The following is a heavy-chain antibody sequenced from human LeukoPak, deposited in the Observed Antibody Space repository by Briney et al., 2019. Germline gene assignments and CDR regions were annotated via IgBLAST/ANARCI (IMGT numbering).Heavy chain of an antibody. Sequence: SETLSLTCSVSGGSISSGGYYWSWIRQPPGKDLEWIGFIYDSGSTSYNSSLKSRVAISVDRSKNQFSLKLSSVTAADTAVYYCARHLLGYIDGPAPYYFEYWGQGILVAVSS. CDR3: ARHLLGYIDGPAPYYFEY. V-gene: IGHV4-30-2*01. J-gene: IGHJ4*02. CDR2: IYDSGST. D-gene: IGHD5-18*01. CDR1: GGSISSGGYY.